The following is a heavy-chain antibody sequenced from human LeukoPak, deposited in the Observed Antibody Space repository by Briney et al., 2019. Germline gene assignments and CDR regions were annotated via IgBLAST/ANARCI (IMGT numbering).Heavy chain of an antibody. CDR1: GYTFTSYG. CDR2: ISAYNGNT. D-gene: IGHD3-22*01. J-gene: IGHJ4*02. V-gene: IGHV1-18*01. CDR3: ARGRIYDSSGYYLYFDY. Sequence: ASVKVSCKASGYTFTSYGISWVRQAPGQGLEWMGWISAYNGNTNYAQKLQGRVTMTTDTSTSTAYMELRSLRSDDTAVYYCARGRIYDSSGYYLYFDYWGQGTLVTVSS.